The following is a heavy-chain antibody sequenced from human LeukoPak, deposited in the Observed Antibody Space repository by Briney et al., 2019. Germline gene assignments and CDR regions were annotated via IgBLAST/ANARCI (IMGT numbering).Heavy chain of an antibody. J-gene: IGHJ4*02. V-gene: IGHV3-11*01. D-gene: IGHD3-22*01. CDR1: GFTFSDYY. CDR2: ISSSGSTI. CDR3: AGFDYYDSSGSPGGDY. Sequence: PGGSLRLSCAASGFTFSDYYMSWIRQAPGKGLEWVSYISSSGSTIYYADSAKGRFTISRDNAKNSLYLQMNSLRAEDTAVYYCAGFDYYDSSGSPGGDYWGQGTLVTVSS.